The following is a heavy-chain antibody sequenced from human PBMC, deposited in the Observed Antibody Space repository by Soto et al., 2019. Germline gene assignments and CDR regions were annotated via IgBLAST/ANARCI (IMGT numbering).Heavy chain of an antibody. D-gene: IGHD6-25*01. Sequence: EVQLLESGGGFVQPGGSLRLSCAASGFIFSSHDMTWVRQAPGKGLEWVSVIRAVVGTTYYADSVRGRFTISRDNSKSTLYLEMNILRAEDTAVYYCARGAAISYWGQGTLVTVSS. CDR3: ARGAAISY. CDR1: GFIFSSHD. J-gene: IGHJ4*02. CDR2: IRAVVGTT. V-gene: IGHV3-23*01.